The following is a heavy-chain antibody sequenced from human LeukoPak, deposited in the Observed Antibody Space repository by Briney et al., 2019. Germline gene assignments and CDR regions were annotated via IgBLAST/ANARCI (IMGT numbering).Heavy chain of an antibody. CDR2: ISSNGGST. J-gene: IGHJ4*02. Sequence: GGSLRLSCAASGFTFSSYAVHWVRQAPGKGLEYVSAISSNGGSTYYANSVKGRFTISRDNSKNTLYLQMGSLRAEDMAVYYCARDAGQASNHRPFDYWGQGTLVTVSS. CDR3: ARDAGQASNHRPFDY. D-gene: IGHD4-11*01. V-gene: IGHV3-64*01. CDR1: GFTFSSYA.